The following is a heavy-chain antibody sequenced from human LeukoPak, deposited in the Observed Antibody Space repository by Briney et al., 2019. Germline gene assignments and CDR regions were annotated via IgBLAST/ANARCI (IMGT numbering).Heavy chain of an antibody. Sequence: GGSLRLSCAASGFTLSSYSMNWVRQAPGKGLEWVSYITISSSTIYYADSVKGRFTISRDNAKNSLYLQMNSLRDEDTAVYYCARARYSSGWYIDYWGQGTLVTVSS. J-gene: IGHJ4*02. D-gene: IGHD6-19*01. CDR1: GFTLSSYS. CDR3: ARARYSSGWYIDY. V-gene: IGHV3-48*02. CDR2: ITISSSTI.